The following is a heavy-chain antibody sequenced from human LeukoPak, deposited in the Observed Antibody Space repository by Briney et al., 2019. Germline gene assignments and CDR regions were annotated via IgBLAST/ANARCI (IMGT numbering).Heavy chain of an antibody. Sequence: SETLSLTCTVSGGSISSGSYCWGWIRQPPGKGLEWIGGIYSSGCTNYNPSLKSRVTISVDTSKNQFSLKLSSVTAADTAVYYCARDRASGSGKYYFDYWGQGTLVTVSS. J-gene: IGHJ4*02. CDR3: ARDRASGSGKYYFDY. CDR1: GGSISSGSYC. D-gene: IGHD3-10*01. V-gene: IGHV4-61*01. CDR2: IYSSGCT.